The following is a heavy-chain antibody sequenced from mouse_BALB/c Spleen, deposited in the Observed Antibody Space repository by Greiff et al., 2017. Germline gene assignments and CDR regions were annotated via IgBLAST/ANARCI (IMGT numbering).Heavy chain of an antibody. Sequence: EVKLQESGPGLVKPSQSLSLTCTVTGYSITSDYAWNWIRQFPGNKLEWMGYISYSGSTSYNPSLKSRISITRDTSKNPFFLQLNSVTTEDTATYYCANIITTVEAWFAYWGQGTLGTVSA. V-gene: IGHV3-2*02. CDR3: ANIITTVEAWFAY. CDR1: GYSITSDYA. J-gene: IGHJ3*01. D-gene: IGHD1-1*01. CDR2: ISYSGST.